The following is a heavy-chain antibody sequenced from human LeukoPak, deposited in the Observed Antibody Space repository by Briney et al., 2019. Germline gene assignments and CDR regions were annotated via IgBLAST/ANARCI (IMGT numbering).Heavy chain of an antibody. Sequence: GESLKISCKGSGYSFTSYWIGWVRQMPGKGLEWMGIIYPGDSDTRYSPSFQGQVTISADKSISTAYLQWSSLKASDTAMYYCARQGRYCGGDCPRADAFDIWGQGTMVTVSS. CDR1: GYSFTSYW. CDR3: ARQGRYCGGDCPRADAFDI. J-gene: IGHJ3*02. V-gene: IGHV5-51*01. D-gene: IGHD2-21*01. CDR2: IYPGDSDT.